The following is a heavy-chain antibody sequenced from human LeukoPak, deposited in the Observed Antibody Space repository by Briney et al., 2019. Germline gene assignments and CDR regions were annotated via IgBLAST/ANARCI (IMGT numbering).Heavy chain of an antibody. Sequence: PGGSLRLSCAASTFTFSSYSMNWVRQAPGKGLEGVSSIRRGSSFIYYSDSVTGRFTISRDNAKKSLYLQMNSLRVEDTAVYYCARVGATSWYWGPGTLVTVSS. V-gene: IGHV3-21*01. D-gene: IGHD1-26*01. CDR3: ARVGATSWY. J-gene: IGHJ4*02. CDR2: IRRGSSFI. CDR1: TFTFSSYS.